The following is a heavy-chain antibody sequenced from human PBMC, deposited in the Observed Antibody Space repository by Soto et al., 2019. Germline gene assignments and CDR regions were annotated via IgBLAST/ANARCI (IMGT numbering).Heavy chain of an antibody. Sequence: GGSLRLSCAASGFTFSSYWMSWVRQAPGKGLEWVANIKQDGSEKYYVDSVKGRFTISRDNAKNSLYLQMNSLRAEDTAVYYCARTPGYYYDSSGYYWLDYWGQGTLVTVSS. CDR2: IKQDGSEK. CDR1: GFTFSSYW. V-gene: IGHV3-7*05. J-gene: IGHJ4*02. D-gene: IGHD3-22*01. CDR3: ARTPGYYYDSSGYYWLDY.